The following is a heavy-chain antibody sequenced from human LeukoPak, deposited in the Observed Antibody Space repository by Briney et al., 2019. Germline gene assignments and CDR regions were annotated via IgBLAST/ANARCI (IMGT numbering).Heavy chain of an antibody. CDR2: ISYDGSNK. CDR3: AKDYGSGSYSYNWFDP. CDR1: GFTFSSYG. D-gene: IGHD3-10*01. V-gene: IGHV3-30*18. Sequence: PGGSLRLSCAASGFTFSSYGMHWVRQAPGKGLEWVAVISYDGSNKYYADSVKGRFTISRDNSKNTLYLQMNSLRAEDTAVYYCAKDYGSGSYSYNWFDPWGQGTLVTVSS. J-gene: IGHJ5*02.